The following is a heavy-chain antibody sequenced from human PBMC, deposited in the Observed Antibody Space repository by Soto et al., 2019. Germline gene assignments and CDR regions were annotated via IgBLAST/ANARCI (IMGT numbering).Heavy chain of an antibody. CDR2: INHSGST. Sequence: SETLSLTCAVYGGSFSGYYWSWIRQPPGKGLEWIGEINHSGSTNYNPSLKSRVTISVDTSKNQFSLKLGSVTAADTAVYYCARVSDFWSGYYPPGPPGVEGYYYGMDVWGQGTTVTVSS. V-gene: IGHV4-34*01. CDR1: GGSFSGYY. CDR3: ARVSDFWSGYYPPGPPGVEGYYYGMDV. D-gene: IGHD3-3*01. J-gene: IGHJ6*02.